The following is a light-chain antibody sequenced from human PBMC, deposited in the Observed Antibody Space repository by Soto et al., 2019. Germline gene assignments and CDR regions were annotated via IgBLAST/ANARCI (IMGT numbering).Light chain of an antibody. V-gene: IGKV1-39*01. J-gene: IGKJ1*01. CDR3: QQTDTFPRT. CDR1: QSISSY. CDR2: AAS. Sequence: DIQMTQSPSSLSASVGDRVTITCRASQSISSYLNWYQHKPGKAPKLLIYAASSLQTGVPSRFSGSRSGTDFALTISSLQREDFATYYWQQTDTFPRTFGQGTKVEMK.